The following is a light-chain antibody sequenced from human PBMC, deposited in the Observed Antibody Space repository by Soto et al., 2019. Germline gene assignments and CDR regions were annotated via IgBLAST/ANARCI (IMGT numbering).Light chain of an antibody. CDR3: CSYAGSYTLGV. CDR1: SSDVGGYNY. J-gene: IGLJ6*01. Sequence: QSALTQPRSVSGSPGQSVTISCTGTSSDVGGYNYVSWYQQHPGKAPKLMIYDVSTRPSGVPDRFSGSKSGNTASLTISGLQAEDEADYYCCSYAGSYTLGVFGSGTQLTVL. CDR2: DVS. V-gene: IGLV2-11*01.